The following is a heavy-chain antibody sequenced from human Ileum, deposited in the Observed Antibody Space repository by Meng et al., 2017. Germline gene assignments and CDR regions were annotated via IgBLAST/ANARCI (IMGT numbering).Heavy chain of an antibody. J-gene: IGHJ4*02. CDR1: GDSISSSNW. CDR2: IFHTGST. Sequence: VQWRGRAPVRVGTSGTLSLPCVVSGDSISSSNWWNWVRQPPGKGLEWIGEIFHTGSTNYNPSLKSRVTISADKSKNQFSLNLSSVTAADTAVYYCATNKNKKIDYWGQGTLVTVSS. D-gene: IGHD2/OR15-2a*01. V-gene: IGHV4-4*02. CDR3: ATNKNKKIDY.